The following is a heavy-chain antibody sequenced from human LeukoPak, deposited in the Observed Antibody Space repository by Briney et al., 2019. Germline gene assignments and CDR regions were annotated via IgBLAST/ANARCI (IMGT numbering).Heavy chain of an antibody. D-gene: IGHD3-16*01. CDR3: ARLGGPAKIDY. CDR2: IYYSGST. Sequence: PSETLSLTCTVSGGSISSSSYYWGWIRQPPGKGLEWIGSIYYSGSTYYNPSLKSRVTISVDTSKNQFSLKLSSVTAADTAVYYCARLGGPAKIDYWGQGTLVTVSS. CDR1: GGSISSSSYY. J-gene: IGHJ4*02. V-gene: IGHV4-39*01.